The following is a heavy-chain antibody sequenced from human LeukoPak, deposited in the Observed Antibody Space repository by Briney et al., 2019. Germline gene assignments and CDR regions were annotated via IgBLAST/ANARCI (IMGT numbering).Heavy chain of an antibody. CDR2: IYPDDPET. CDR3: ARLIREPSTTWFDP. Sequence: GESLKISFKGSGYIFTNYWIAWVRQMPGKGMQWMGIIYPDDPETRYSPSFQGQVTISADKSTRTAYLQWSSLKASDSAMYYCARLIREPSTTWFDPWGQGTLVTVSS. D-gene: IGHD1-1*01. CDR1: GYIFTNYW. V-gene: IGHV5-51*01. J-gene: IGHJ5*02.